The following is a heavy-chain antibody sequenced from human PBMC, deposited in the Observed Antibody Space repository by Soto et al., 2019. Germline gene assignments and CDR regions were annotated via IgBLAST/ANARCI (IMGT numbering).Heavy chain of an antibody. V-gene: IGHV3-30-3*01. CDR3: VHSSSSSGGYGMDV. J-gene: IGHJ6*02. Sequence: GGSLRLSCAASGFTFSSYAMHWVRQAPGKGLEWVAVISYDGSNKYYADSVKGRFTISRDNSKNTLYLQMNSLRSEDTAVYYCVHSSSSSGGYGMDVWGQGTTVTVSS. CDR1: GFTFSSYA. D-gene: IGHD6-6*01. CDR2: ISYDGSNK.